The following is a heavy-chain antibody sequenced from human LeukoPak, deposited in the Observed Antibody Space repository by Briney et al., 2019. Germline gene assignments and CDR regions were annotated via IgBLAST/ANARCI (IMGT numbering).Heavy chain of an antibody. D-gene: IGHD2-2*01. Sequence: GGSLRLSCAASGFTVSSNYMSWVRQAPGKGLEWVSVIYSGGSTYYADSVKGRFTISRDNSKNTLYLQMNSLRAEDTAVYYCARHKGYCSSTSCYRSDALDYWGQGTLVTVSS. CDR2: IYSGGST. J-gene: IGHJ4*02. V-gene: IGHV3-66*04. CDR1: GFTVSSNY. CDR3: ARHKGYCSSTSCYRSDALDY.